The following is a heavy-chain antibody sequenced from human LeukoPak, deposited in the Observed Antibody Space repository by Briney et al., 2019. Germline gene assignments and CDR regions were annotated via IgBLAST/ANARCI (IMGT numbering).Heavy chain of an antibody. D-gene: IGHD2-2*03. CDR2: ISSDGSNE. Sequence: GGSLRLSCAASGFTFRTYAMQWVRQAPGKGLEWVAVISSDGSNEYYADSVKGRFTISRDNSKNTLYLQMNSLGAEDTAVYYCARGLDDYYYYYGMDVWGQGTTVTVSS. J-gene: IGHJ6*02. CDR3: ARGLDDYYYYYGMDV. CDR1: GFTFRTYA. V-gene: IGHV3-30*04.